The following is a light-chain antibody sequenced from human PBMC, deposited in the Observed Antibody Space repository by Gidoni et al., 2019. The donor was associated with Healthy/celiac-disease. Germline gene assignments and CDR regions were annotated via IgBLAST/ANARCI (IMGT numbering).Light chain of an antibody. CDR3: QKYNSAPCT. CDR2: AAS. V-gene: IGKV1-27*01. CDR1: QGISNY. J-gene: IGKJ2*02. Sequence: DIQKTQSPSSLSASVGDRVTITCRASQGISNYLAWYQQKPGKVPKLLIYAASTLQSGVPSRFSGSGSGTDFTLTISSLQPEDVATYYCQKYNSAPCTFXQXTQLEIK.